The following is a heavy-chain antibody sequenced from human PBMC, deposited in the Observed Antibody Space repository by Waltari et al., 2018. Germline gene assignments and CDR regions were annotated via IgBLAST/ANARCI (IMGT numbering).Heavy chain of an antibody. D-gene: IGHD1-26*01. CDR2: SRKKVNSYST. CDR1: GFIFSDHY. Sequence: EVQLVESGGGLVQPGGSLRLSCAASGFIFSDHYMDWVRQAPGKGLEWVGRSRKKVNSYSTEYAASVKGRFTSSRDESENSLYLQMNSLKFEDTAVYYCTRVSATYYNDYWGQGTLVTVSP. V-gene: IGHV3-72*01. J-gene: IGHJ4*02. CDR3: TRVSATYYNDY.